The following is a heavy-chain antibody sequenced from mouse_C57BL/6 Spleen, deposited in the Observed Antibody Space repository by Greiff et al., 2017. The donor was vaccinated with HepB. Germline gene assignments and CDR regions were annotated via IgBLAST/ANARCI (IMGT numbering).Heavy chain of an antibody. CDR2: IDPSDSYT. CDR3: ARSGGDGYPFAY. Sequence: QVQLQQPGAELVMPGASVKLSCKASGYTFTSYWMHWVKQRPGQGLEWIGEIDPSDSYTNYIQKFKGKSTLTVDKSSIAAYMQLSSLKSEDSAVYYCARSGGDGYPFAYWGQGTLVTVSA. V-gene: IGHV1-69*01. J-gene: IGHJ3*01. D-gene: IGHD2-3*01. CDR1: GYTFTSYW.